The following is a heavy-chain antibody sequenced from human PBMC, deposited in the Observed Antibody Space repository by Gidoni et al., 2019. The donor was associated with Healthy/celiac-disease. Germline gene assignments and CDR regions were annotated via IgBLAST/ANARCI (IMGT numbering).Heavy chain of an antibody. J-gene: IGHJ6*02. D-gene: IGHD1-1*01. Sequence: QVTLRESGPALVKPTQTLTLTCTFSGFSLSPSGMCVSWIRQPPGKALEWLARIDWDDDKYYSTSLKTRLTISKDTSKNQVVLTMTNMDPVDTATYYCARDTPQTGTNLMGGMDVWGQGTTVTVSS. CDR3: ARDTPQTGTNLMGGMDV. CDR2: IDWDDDK. V-gene: IGHV2-70*15. CDR1: GFSLSPSGMC.